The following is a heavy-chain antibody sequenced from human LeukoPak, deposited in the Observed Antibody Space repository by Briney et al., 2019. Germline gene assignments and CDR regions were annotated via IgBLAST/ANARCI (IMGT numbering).Heavy chain of an antibody. J-gene: IGHJ3*02. CDR2: IFPGDSDT. V-gene: IGHV5-51*01. Sequence: PGESLKISCQASGYTLTDYWIGWVRQMPGKGLERMGIIFPGDSDTRYSPSFQGQVTISADKSVSTAYLQWSSLKASDTAMYYCARGAPFDIWGQGTMITVSS. CDR1: GYTLTDYW. CDR3: ARGAPFDI.